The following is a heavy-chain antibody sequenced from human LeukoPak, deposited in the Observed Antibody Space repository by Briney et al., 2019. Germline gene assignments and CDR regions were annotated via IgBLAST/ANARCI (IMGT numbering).Heavy chain of an antibody. D-gene: IGHD1-26*01. CDR2: ISGSGGST. CDR1: GFTFSSYA. J-gene: IGHJ3*02. Sequence: PGGSLRLSCAASGFTFSSYAMSWVRQAPGKGLEWVSAISGSGGSTYYADSVKGRFTISRDNAKNTLYLQMNSLRAEDTAVYYCVRVSGSYYAAGAFDIWGQGTMVTVSS. CDR3: VRVSGSYYAAGAFDI. V-gene: IGHV3-23*01.